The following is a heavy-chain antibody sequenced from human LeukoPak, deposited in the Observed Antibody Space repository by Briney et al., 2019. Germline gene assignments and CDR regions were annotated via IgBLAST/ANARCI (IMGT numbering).Heavy chain of an antibody. CDR2: ISERGGGT. D-gene: IGHD3-10*01. V-gene: IGHV3-23*01. CDR3: AKRGVVIRGILVIGYHQEAKYYDF. Sequence: GGSLRLSCVVSGISLSNYGMTWVRQTPGKGLEWVSYISERGGGTTYADSVKGRFTISRDTSLNKVYLQMNNLRAEDTAVYFCAKRGVVIRGILVIGYHQEAKYYDFWGQGVMVTVSS. J-gene: IGHJ4*02. CDR1: GISLSNYG.